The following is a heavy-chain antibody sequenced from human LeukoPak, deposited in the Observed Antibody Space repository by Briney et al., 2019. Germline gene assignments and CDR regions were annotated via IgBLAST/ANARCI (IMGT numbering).Heavy chain of an antibody. D-gene: IGHD2-8*02. Sequence: GGSLRLSCAASGFTFSSYAMNWVRQVPGKGLEYVSAISSSGGSTYYANSVKGRFTISRDNSKNTLYLQMGSLRTEDMAIYYCARGPDVVLVSHWSFFDYWGQGTLVTVSS. CDR3: ARGPDVVLVSHWSFFDY. V-gene: IGHV3-64*01. J-gene: IGHJ4*02. CDR2: ISSSGGST. CDR1: GFTFSSYA.